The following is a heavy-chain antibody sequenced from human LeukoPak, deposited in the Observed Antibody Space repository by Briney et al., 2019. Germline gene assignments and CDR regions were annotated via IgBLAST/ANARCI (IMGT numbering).Heavy chain of an antibody. J-gene: IGHJ1*01. CDR3: ATTASRGPQSAEYFQY. CDR1: GCTLSNFG. V-gene: IGHV3-33*01. CDR2: IGYDGSNK. Sequence: GRSLRLSCAASGCTLSNFGMHWVRQAPGKGLEWVTVIGYDGSNKYCSDSVKGRFTITRDNSKNTLYLQMNSLRAEDTAVYYCATTASRGPQSAEYFQYWGQGTLVTVSS.